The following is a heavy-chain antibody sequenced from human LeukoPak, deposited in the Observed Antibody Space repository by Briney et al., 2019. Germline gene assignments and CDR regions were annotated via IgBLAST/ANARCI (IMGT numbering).Heavy chain of an antibody. CDR1: GGSISSSSYY. CDR2: IYYSGST. D-gene: IGHD3-22*01. V-gene: IGHV4-39*07. CDR3: ARDLKLDGSSGYYAFYI. J-gene: IGHJ3*02. Sequence: PSETLSLTCTVSGGSISSSSYYWGWIRQPPGKGLEWIGSIYYSGSTYYNPSLKSRVTISVDTSKNQFSLKLSSVTAADTAVYYCARDLKLDGSSGYYAFYIWGQGTMVTVSS.